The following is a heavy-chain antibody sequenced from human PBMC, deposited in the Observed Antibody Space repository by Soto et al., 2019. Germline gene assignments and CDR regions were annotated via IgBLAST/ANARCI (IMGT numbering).Heavy chain of an antibody. CDR1: GFTFPNHA. CDR3: LNSYAARGWHEGSGY. CDR2: IWYDGTIK. V-gene: IGHV3-33*03. Sequence: PGGSLIHCCEESGFTFPNHAMHWVRPAPGKGLEWVAAIWYDGTIKYYADSVKGRLTISRDNANNSLYLQMNSLRVEDTAVYYCLNSYAARGWHEGSGYWGRGNVVTFSS. J-gene: IGHJ4*02. D-gene: IGHD6-19*01.